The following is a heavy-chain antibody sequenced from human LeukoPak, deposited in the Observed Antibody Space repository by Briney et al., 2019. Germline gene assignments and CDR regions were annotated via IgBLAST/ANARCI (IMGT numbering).Heavy chain of an antibody. D-gene: IGHD6-19*01. CDR2: ISSDGRIT. V-gene: IGHV3-30*18. Sequence: QPGGSLRLSCAASGFTFSSYGIHWVRQAPGKGLEWVAVISSDGRITYYADSVKGRFTISRDNSKSTMYVQMNSLRTEDTAVYYCTKEGAVTGSMWFDHWGQGTLVTVSS. CDR1: GFTFSSYG. CDR3: TKEGAVTGSMWFDH. J-gene: IGHJ5*02.